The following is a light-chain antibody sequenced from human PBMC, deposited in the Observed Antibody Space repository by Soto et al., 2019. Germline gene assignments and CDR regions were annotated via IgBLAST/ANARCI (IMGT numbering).Light chain of an antibody. CDR1: QNIERW. V-gene: IGKV1-12*01. Sequence: DIQMTQSPSSVSASVGDRVTITCRASQNIERWLAWYQQKPGKAPKLLLYDVSSLESGVPSRFSGSGSGTDFTLTIRSLQPEDFATYYCQQPISFPITFGQGTRLEIK. CDR2: DVS. CDR3: QQPISFPIT. J-gene: IGKJ5*01.